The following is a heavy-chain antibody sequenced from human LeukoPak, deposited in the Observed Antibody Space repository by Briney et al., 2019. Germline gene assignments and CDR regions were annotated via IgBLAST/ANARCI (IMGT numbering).Heavy chain of an antibody. CDR3: ARGAYIVVVVAAFDY. J-gene: IGHJ4*02. D-gene: IGHD2-15*01. V-gene: IGHV3-30*04. CDR1: GSTFSSYA. CDR2: ISYDGSNK. Sequence: GGSLRLSCAASGSTFSSYAMHWVRQAPGKGLEWVAVISYDGSNKYYADSVKGRFTISRDNSKNTLYLQMNSLRAEDTAVYYCARGAYIVVVVAAFDYWGQGTLVTVSS.